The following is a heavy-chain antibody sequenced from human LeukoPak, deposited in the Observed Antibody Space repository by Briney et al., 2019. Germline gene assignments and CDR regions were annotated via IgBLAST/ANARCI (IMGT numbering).Heavy chain of an antibody. CDR1: GYTFTSYG. CDR3: ARGARYSSPVDY. CDR2: ISAYNGNT. D-gene: IGHD6-13*01. Sequence: ASVKVSCKASGYTFTSYGISWGRQAPGQGLEWMGWISAYNGNTNYAQMLQSRVTMTTDTSTSTAYMELRSLRSDDTAVYYCARGARYSSPVDYWGQGTLVTVSS. J-gene: IGHJ4*02. V-gene: IGHV1-18*04.